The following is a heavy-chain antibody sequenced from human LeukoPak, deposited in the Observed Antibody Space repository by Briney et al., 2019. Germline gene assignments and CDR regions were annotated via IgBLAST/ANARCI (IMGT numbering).Heavy chain of an antibody. CDR2: FDPEDGET. Sequence: ASVKVSCKVSGYTLSELFMHWVRQAPGQGLGWMGGFDPEDGETIYAQKFQGRVAMTEATSTDTAYMELSSLRSEDTAVYYCAIAPSDYYDSSGYWGFDYWGQGTLVTVSS. CDR3: AIAPSDYYDSSGYWGFDY. V-gene: IGHV1-24*01. D-gene: IGHD3-22*01. J-gene: IGHJ4*02. CDR1: GYTLSELF.